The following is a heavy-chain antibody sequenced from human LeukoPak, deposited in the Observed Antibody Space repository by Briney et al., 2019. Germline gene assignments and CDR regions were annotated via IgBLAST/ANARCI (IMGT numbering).Heavy chain of an antibody. V-gene: IGHV3-7*02. CDR2: IKQDGSDK. Sequence: AGGSLRLSCAASGFSFSNNWMTWVGQAPGKGVEWVATIKQDGSDKYYVNSVKGRFTISRDNTKDSLYLKMNSLRADDTAVYYCASLWDGGYWGQGTLVTVSS. CDR3: ASLWDGGY. D-gene: IGHD1-26*01. J-gene: IGHJ4*02. CDR1: GFSFSNNW.